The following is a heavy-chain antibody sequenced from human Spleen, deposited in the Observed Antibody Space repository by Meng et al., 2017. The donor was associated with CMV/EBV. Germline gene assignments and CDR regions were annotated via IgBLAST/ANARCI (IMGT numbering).Heavy chain of an antibody. CDR1: GGSVRSGASA. D-gene: IGHD1-14*01. CDR2: ISHRGST. Sequence: TCSCSGGSVRSGASAWTWVRQKPGKGLEWIGYISHRGSTLYNPSLESRLTISVDTSMNQFSLTLTSVSAADTAVYYCAGAGRTFEYWGQGALVTVSS. CDR3: AGAGRTFEY. J-gene: IGHJ4*02. V-gene: IGHV4-31*03.